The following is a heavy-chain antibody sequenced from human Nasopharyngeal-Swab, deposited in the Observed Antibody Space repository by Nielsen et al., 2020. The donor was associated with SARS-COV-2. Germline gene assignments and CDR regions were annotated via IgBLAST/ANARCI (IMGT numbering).Heavy chain of an antibody. V-gene: IGHV1-24*01. CDR2: FDPEDGET. CDR3: ATVYCTNGVCYKGRFDP. Sequence: ASVKVSCKASGYTFTGYYMHWVRQAPGKGLEWMGGFDPEDGETIYAQKFQGRVTMTEDTSTDTAYMELSSLRSEDTAVYYCATVYCTNGVCYKGRFDPWGQGTLVTVSS. CDR1: GYTFTGYY. D-gene: IGHD2-8*01. J-gene: IGHJ5*02.